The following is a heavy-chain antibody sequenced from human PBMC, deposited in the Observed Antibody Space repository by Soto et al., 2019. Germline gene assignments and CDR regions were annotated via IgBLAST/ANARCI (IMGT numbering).Heavy chain of an antibody. D-gene: IGHD3-3*01. V-gene: IGHV4-59*01. Sequence: LSLTCTVSGGSISSYYWSWIRQPPGKGLEWIGYIYYSGSTNYNPSLKSRVTISVDTSKNQFSLKLSSVTAADTAVYYCAREHYDFWSGYYDYWGQGTLVTVSS. J-gene: IGHJ4*02. CDR1: GGSISSYY. CDR3: AREHYDFWSGYYDY. CDR2: IYYSGST.